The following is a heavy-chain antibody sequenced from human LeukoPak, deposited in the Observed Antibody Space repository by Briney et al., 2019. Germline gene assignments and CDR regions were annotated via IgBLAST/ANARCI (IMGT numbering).Heavy chain of an antibody. Sequence: SETLSLTCTVSGGSISSSSYYWGWIRQPPGRGLEWIGNIYYSGSTYYNPSLKSRVTISVDTSKNQFSLRLTSVTAADTTVYYCARFRRETYGTFDYWGQGTLVTVSS. V-gene: IGHV4-39*01. CDR1: GGSISSSSYY. CDR2: IYYSGST. CDR3: ARFRRETYGTFDY. J-gene: IGHJ4*02. D-gene: IGHD3-10*01.